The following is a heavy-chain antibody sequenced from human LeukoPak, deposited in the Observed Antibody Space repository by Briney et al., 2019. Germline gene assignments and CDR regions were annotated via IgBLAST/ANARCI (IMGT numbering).Heavy chain of an antibody. CDR2: VAHKGPT. V-gene: IGHV4-34*09. D-gene: IGHD2-2*02. CDR1: GAALSEYY. J-gene: IGHJ5*02. Sequence: SETLSLTCAVYGAALSEYYWSWIRQSPGKGLEWIGEVAHKGPTVYSPTLNRKYNPSFKSRVTISVDTSKNQFSLKLSSVTAADTAVYYCARDQVPAAIGQGYNWFDPWGQGTLVTVSS. CDR3: ARDQVPAAIGQGYNWFDP.